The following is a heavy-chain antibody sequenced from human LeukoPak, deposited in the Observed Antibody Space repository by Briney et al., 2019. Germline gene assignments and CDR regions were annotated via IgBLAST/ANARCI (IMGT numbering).Heavy chain of an antibody. D-gene: IGHD2-15*01. J-gene: IGHJ4*02. CDR2: IYYSGST. V-gene: IGHV4-39*01. CDR1: GGSISSSSYY. CDR3: ARHRRIRAPFDY. Sequence: SETLSLTCTVSGGSISSSSYYWGWIRQPPGKGLEWIGSIYYSGSTYYNPSLKSRVTISVDTSKNQFSLKLSSVTAADTAVYYCARHRRIRAPFDYWGQGTLLTVSS.